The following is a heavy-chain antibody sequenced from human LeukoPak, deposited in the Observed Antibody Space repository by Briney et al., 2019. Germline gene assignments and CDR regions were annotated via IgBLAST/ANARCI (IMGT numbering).Heavy chain of an antibody. CDR3: AKLVLRYFDWLMDY. CDR2: IRYDGSSK. D-gene: IGHD3-9*01. Sequence: GGSLRLSRAASGFTFSSYGMHWVRQAPGKGLGWVAFIRYDGSSKYYADSVKGRFTISRDNSKNTLYLQMNSLRAEDTAVYYCAKLVLRYFDWLMDYWGQGTLVTVSS. J-gene: IGHJ4*02. V-gene: IGHV3-30*02. CDR1: GFTFSSYG.